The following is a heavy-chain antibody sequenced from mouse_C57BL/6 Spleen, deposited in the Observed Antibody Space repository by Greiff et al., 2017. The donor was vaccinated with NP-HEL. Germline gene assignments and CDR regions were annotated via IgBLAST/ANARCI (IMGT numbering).Heavy chain of an antibody. CDR1: GYTFTSYW. J-gene: IGHJ2*01. CDR3: AEEGYYGSTLDY. CDR2: IHPNSGST. V-gene: IGHV1-64*01. D-gene: IGHD1-1*01. Sequence: QVQLQQPGAELVKPGASVKLSCKASGYTFTSYWMHWVKQRPGQGLEWIGMIHPNSGSTNYNEKFKSKATLTVDKSSSTAYMQLSSLTSEDSAVYYCAEEGYYGSTLDYWGQGTTLTVSS.